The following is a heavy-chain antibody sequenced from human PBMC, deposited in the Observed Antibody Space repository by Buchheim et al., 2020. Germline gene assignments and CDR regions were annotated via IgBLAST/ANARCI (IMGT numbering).Heavy chain of an antibody. CDR2: ISGSGDGT. CDR1: GFTFSSYV. V-gene: IGHV3-23*01. CDR3: AKLYCGGECYPDVFDI. Sequence: EVQLLESGGGLVQPGGSLRLSCAASGFTFSSYVMSWVRQAPGKGLEWVSAISGSGDGTYYVDSVKGRFTISRDNSKNTLYLQMNSLRAEDTAVYYCAKLYCGGECYPDVFDIWGQGT. D-gene: IGHD2-21*01. J-gene: IGHJ3*02.